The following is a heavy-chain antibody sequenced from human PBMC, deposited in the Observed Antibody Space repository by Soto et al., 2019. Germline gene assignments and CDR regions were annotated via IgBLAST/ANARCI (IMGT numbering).Heavy chain of an antibody. D-gene: IGHD3-22*01. J-gene: IGHJ6*02. V-gene: IGHV4-59*01. CDR2: IYYSGST. CDR1: GGSISCYY. CDR3: ARNYYDSSGYYYSRYYYYGMDV. Sequence: SETLSLTCTVSGGSISCYYWSWIRQPPGKGLEWIGYIYYSGSTNYNPSLKSRVTISVDTSKNQFSLKLSSVTAADTAVYYCARNYYDSSGYYYSRYYYYGMDVWGQGTTVTVSS.